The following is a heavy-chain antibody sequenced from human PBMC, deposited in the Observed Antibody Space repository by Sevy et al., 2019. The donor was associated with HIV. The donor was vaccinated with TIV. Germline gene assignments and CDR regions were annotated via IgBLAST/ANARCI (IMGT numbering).Heavy chain of an antibody. CDR2: IWDDGSNK. V-gene: IGHV3-33*01. D-gene: IGHD6-6*01. Sequence: GGSLRLSCEVFGFTFSSYGMHWVRQAPGKGLEWVAVIWDDGSNKYYADSVKGRFTISRDNTKNKLHLQMNSLRAEDTAVYYCARGKAALPGYYYGMDVWGQGTTVTVSS. CDR1: GFTFSSYG. J-gene: IGHJ6*02. CDR3: ARGKAALPGYYYGMDV.